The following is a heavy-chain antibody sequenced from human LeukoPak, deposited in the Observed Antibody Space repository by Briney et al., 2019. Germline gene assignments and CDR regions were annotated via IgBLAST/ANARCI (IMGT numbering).Heavy chain of an antibody. V-gene: IGHV4-59*01. Sequence: PSETLSLTCTVSGGSISSYYWSWIRQPPGKGLEWVGYIYYSGSTNYNPSLESRLTISVNTSKNQLSLKLSSVTAAHTGVYYCAAAADFGYLDYWGQGTLVTVSS. CDR2: IYYSGST. CDR3: AAAADFGYLDY. CDR1: GGSISSYY. J-gene: IGHJ4*02. D-gene: IGHD6-13*01.